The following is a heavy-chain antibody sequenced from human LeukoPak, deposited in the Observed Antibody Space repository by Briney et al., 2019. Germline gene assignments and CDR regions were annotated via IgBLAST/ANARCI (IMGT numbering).Heavy chain of an antibody. CDR3: AKDLDRASMDA. CDR2: ISGSGDRT. D-gene: IGHD1-1*01. CDR1: GFTFSNYA. V-gene: IGHV3-23*01. Sequence: PGGSLRLSCAASGFTFSNYAMSWVRQAPGRGLEWVSGISGSGDRTYHADSAKGRFTISRDNSKNTLSLQMNSLRAGDTAIYYCAKDLDRASMDAWGKGTTVTVSS. J-gene: IGHJ6*03.